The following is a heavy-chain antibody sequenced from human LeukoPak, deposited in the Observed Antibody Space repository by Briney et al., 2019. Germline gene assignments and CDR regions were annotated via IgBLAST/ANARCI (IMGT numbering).Heavy chain of an antibody. J-gene: IGHJ6*03. D-gene: IGHD2-2*01. V-gene: IGHV1-2*02. Sequence: GASVKVSCKASGYTFTGYYMHWVRQAPGQGLEWMGWINPNSGGTNYAQKFQGRVTMTRDTSISTAYMELSRLRSDDTAVYYCARNGCSSTSCYREGGYYYYMDVWGKGTTVTVSS. CDR3: ARNGCSSTSCYREGGYYYYMDV. CDR2: INPNSGGT. CDR1: GYTFTGYY.